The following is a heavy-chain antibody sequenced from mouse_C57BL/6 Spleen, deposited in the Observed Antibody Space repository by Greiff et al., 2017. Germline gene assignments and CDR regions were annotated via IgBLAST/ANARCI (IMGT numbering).Heavy chain of an antibody. D-gene: IGHD2-4*01. Sequence: QVHVKQPGTELVKPGASVKLSCKASGYTFTSYWRHWVKQRHGQGLEWIGNINPSNGGTNYNEKFKSKATLTVDKSSSTAYMQLSSLTSEDSAVYYCARWDYDYAMDYWGPGTSVTVSS. CDR2: INPSNGGT. CDR1: GYTFTSYW. J-gene: IGHJ4*01. V-gene: IGHV1-53*01. CDR3: ARWDYDYAMDY.